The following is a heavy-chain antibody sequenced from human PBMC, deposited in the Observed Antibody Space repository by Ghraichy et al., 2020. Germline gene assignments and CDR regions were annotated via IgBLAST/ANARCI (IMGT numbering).Heavy chain of an antibody. CDR2: IYTSGST. CDR1: GGSISSYY. J-gene: IGHJ3*02. Sequence: SQTLSLTCTVSGGSISSYYWSWIRQPAGKGLEWIGRIYTSGSTNYNPSLKSRVTMSVDTSKNQFSLKLSSVTAADTAVYYCATGSSGWGPEHDAFDIWGQGTMVTVSS. D-gene: IGHD3-22*01. V-gene: IGHV4-4*07. CDR3: ATGSSGWGPEHDAFDI.